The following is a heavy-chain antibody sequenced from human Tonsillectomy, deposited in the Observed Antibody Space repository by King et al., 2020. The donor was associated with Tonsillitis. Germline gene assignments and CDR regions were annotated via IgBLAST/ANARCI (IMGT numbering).Heavy chain of an antibody. J-gene: IGHJ4*02. CDR1: GFSLSNARMG. V-gene: IGHV2-26*01. D-gene: IGHD6-19*01. CDR3: ARTDSSGWYGKTDY. CDR2: IFSNDEK. Sequence: TLKESGPVLVKPTETLTLTCTVSGFSLSNARMGVSWIRQPPGKALEWLAHIFSNDEKSYSTSLKSRLTISKDTSKSQVVLTMTNMDPVDTATYYCARTDSSGWYGKTDYWGQGTLVTVSS.